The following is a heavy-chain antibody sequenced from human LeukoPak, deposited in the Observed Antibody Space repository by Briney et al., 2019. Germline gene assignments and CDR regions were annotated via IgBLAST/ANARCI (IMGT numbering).Heavy chain of an antibody. J-gene: IGHJ4*02. V-gene: IGHV3-21*01. CDR3: ARDRVAAAGPDY. Sequence: GGSLRLSCAASGFTFSSYIMNWVRQAPGKGLEWVSSISSSSSYIYYADSVKGRFTISRDNAKNSLYLQMNSLRAEDTAVYYCARDRVAAAGPDYWGQGTLVTVSS. CDR1: GFTFSSYI. CDR2: ISSSSSYI. D-gene: IGHD6-13*01.